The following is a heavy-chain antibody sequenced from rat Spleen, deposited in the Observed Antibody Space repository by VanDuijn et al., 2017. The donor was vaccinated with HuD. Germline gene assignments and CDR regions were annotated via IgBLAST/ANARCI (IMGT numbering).Heavy chain of an antibody. CDR1: GFTFSDFY. V-gene: IGHV5-22*01. CDR3: ARHTTDLYYFDY. CDR2: ISYYDFTP. J-gene: IGHJ2*01. D-gene: IGHD1-6*01. Sequence: EVQLVESGGGLVQPGRSLKLSCAASGFTFSDFYMAWVRQTPKKGLEWITSISYYDFTPFYRDSVKGRFTISRDNSRNTLDLQMDSLRSEDTATYYCARHTTDLYYFDYWGQGVMVTVSS.